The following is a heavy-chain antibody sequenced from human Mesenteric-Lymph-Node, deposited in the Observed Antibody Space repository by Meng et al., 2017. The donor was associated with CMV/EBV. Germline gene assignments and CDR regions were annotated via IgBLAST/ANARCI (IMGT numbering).Heavy chain of an antibody. CDR1: GFTFSGFA. Sequence: GESLKISCAVSGFTFSGFAMHWVRQAPGKGLEWVTSISYDGKKKYDADSVKGRFTISRDNSKNTLYLQMDSLRSEDTAVYYCAGPPVASSGHYYAFNFWGQGTMVTVSS. D-gene: IGHD3-22*01. CDR2: ISYDGKKK. CDR3: AGPPVASSGHYYAFNF. V-gene: IGHV3-30*04. J-gene: IGHJ3*01.